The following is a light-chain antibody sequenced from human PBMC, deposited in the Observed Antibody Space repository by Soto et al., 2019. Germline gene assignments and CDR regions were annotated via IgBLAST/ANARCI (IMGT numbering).Light chain of an antibody. Sequence: QSVLTQPPSASGTPGQRVTISCSGSSSNIGGNTVNWYQQLPGTAPRVLIYRNNQRPSGVPDPFSGSKSGTSASLAISGLQSEDEADYYCAAWDDSLNAVVFGGGTKLTVL. CDR3: AAWDDSLNAVV. CDR1: SSNIGGNT. J-gene: IGLJ2*01. CDR2: RNN. V-gene: IGLV1-44*01.